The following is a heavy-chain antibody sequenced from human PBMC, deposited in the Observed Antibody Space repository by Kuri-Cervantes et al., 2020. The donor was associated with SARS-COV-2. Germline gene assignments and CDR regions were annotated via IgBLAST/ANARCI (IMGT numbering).Heavy chain of an antibody. D-gene: IGHD3-3*01. CDR3: ARTGVRFLEWLSKDADAFDI. V-gene: IGHV1-18*01. J-gene: IGHJ3*02. Sequence: ASVKVSCKASGYTFTSYGISWVRQAPGQGLEWMGWISAYNGNTNYAQKLQGRVTMTTDTPTSTAYMELRSLRSDDTAVYYCARTGVRFLEWLSKDADAFDIWGQGTMVTVSS. CDR1: GYTFTSYG. CDR2: ISAYNGNT.